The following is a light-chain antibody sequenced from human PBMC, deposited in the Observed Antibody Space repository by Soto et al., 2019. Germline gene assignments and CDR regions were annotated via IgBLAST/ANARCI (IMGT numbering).Light chain of an antibody. CDR3: QHYYSPPYT. Sequence: DIVMTQSPDSLAVSLGERATINCKSSQSVLYSSNNKNDLGWYQQKPGQPPKLLIYWAATRESGVPARFSGSGSGADFTLTINSLQAEDVAVYYCQHYYSPPYTFGQGTKLEIK. CDR1: QSVLYSSNNKND. J-gene: IGKJ2*01. V-gene: IGKV4-1*01. CDR2: WAA.